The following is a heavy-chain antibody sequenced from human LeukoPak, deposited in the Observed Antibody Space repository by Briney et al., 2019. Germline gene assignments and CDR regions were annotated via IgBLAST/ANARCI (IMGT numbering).Heavy chain of an antibody. CDR3: ARHGPVSGYLSPFDL. D-gene: IGHD3-22*01. V-gene: IGHV4-39*01. J-gene: IGHJ2*01. Sequence: PSETLSLTCTVSGGSISSYYWGWIRQPPGKGLEWIGTIYSTGTTYYSPSLKSRVTISVDTSKNHLSLKLRSATAADTAVYYCARHGPVSGYLSPFDLWGRGTLVTVSS. CDR2: IYSTGTT. CDR1: GGSISSYY.